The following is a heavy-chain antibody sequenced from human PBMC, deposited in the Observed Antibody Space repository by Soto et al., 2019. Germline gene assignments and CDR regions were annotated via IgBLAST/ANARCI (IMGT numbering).Heavy chain of an antibody. Sequence: GESLKISCKGSGYSFTSYWIGWVRQMPGKGLEWMGIIYPGDSDTRYSPSFQGQVTISADKSISTAYLQMNSLRPEDTALYYCAKDHYGSAIYGMDVWGQGTTVTVSS. CDR1: GYSFTSYW. CDR3: AKDHYGSAIYGMDV. CDR2: IYPGDSDT. J-gene: IGHJ6*02. V-gene: IGHV5-51*01. D-gene: IGHD3-10*01.